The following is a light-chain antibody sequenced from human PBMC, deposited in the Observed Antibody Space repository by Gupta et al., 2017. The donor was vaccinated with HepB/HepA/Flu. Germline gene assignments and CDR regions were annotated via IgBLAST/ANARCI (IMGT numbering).Light chain of an antibody. CDR1: QAISNY. V-gene: IGKV1-9*01. CDR3: QQLNTYPPWT. J-gene: IGKJ1*01. Sequence: DFHLTQSPSFLSASVGDRVTIPCRASQAISNYFAWYQQKPWKAPKLLIYGAFNLDTGVPSRFSGSGSGTEFTLTISSLQPEDLATYYCQQLNTYPPWTFGQGTKVEI. CDR2: GAF.